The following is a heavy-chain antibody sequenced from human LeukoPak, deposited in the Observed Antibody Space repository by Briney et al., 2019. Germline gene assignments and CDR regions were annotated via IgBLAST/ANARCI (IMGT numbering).Heavy chain of an antibody. Sequence: GGSLRLSCAVSGFTFSSYSMNWVRQAPGKGLEWVSYISGSSSTIYYAESVKGRFTISRDNAKNSLYLQMNNLRDEDTAVYYCARWDSSGWNHYWGQGTLVTISS. CDR3: ARWDSSGWNHY. V-gene: IGHV3-48*02. D-gene: IGHD6-19*01. J-gene: IGHJ4*02. CDR2: ISGSSSTI. CDR1: GFTFSSYS.